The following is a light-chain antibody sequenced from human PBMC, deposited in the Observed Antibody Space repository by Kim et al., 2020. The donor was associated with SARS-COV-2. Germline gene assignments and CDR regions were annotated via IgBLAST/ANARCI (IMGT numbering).Light chain of an antibody. V-gene: IGLV2-14*03. CDR1: SSDVGGYNY. CDR3: SSYTSSSTVV. J-gene: IGLJ2*01. Sequence: QSALTQPASVSGSPGQSITISCTGTSSDVGGYNYVSWYQQHPGKAPKLMIYDVSNRPSGVSNRFSGPKSGNTDSLTISGLQAEDEADYYCSSYTSSSTVVFGGGTQLTVL. CDR2: DVS.